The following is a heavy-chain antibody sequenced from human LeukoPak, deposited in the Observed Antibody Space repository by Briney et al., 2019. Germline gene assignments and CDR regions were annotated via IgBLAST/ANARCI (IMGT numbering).Heavy chain of an antibody. J-gene: IGHJ5*02. CDR2: ISYDGSEK. D-gene: IGHD4-17*01. V-gene: IGHV3-30*04. Sequence: GGSLRLSCVASGFTFSSYAIHWVRQAPGKGLEWVAMISYDGSEKYYADFVKGRFSISRDNSKNTLHLAMDSLRAEDTALYYCARDLGEDTTAWGQGTLVTVSS. CDR3: ARDLGEDTTA. CDR1: GFTFSSYA.